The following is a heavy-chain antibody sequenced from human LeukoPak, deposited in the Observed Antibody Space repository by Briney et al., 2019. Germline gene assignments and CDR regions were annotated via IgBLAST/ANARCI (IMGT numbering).Heavy chain of an antibody. CDR3: ARAYYDSSGYHHYFDY. CDR1: GYTFTSYG. Sequence: ASVKVSCKASGYTFTSYGISWVRQAPGQGLEWMGWISAYNGNTNYAQKLQGRVTMTTDTSTSTAYVELRSLRSDDTAVYYCARAYYDSSGYHHYFDYWGQGTLVTVSS. D-gene: IGHD3-22*01. V-gene: IGHV1-18*01. J-gene: IGHJ4*02. CDR2: ISAYNGNT.